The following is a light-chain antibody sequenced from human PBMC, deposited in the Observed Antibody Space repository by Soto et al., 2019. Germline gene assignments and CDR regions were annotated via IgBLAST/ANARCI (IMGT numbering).Light chain of an antibody. CDR3: QVWDSSLLHHV. J-gene: IGLJ1*01. Sequence: SYELTQSPSVSVAPGQTAMITCGGDNIGTKTVHWFQQRPGQAPVLVVFDDSDRPSGIPERFSGSNSGTTATLTISRVEAADEADYYCQVWDSSLLHHVFGTGTKVTVL. V-gene: IGLV3-21*02. CDR2: DDS. CDR1: NIGTKT.